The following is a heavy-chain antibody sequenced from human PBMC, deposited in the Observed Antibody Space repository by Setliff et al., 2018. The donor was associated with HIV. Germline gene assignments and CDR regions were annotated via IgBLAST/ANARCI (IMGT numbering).Heavy chain of an antibody. Sequence: SETLSLTCTVSGGSIRSSSYYWGWIRQPPGKGLEWIGSIYYRGNTYYNPSLKSRVTISVDTSKNQFSLKLTSVTAADTAMYYCARAAYSGTYVWEPATDLWGRGTLVTVSS. V-gene: IGHV4-39*01. D-gene: IGHD1-26*01. CDR2: IYYRGNT. CDR3: ARAAYSGTYVWEPATDL. J-gene: IGHJ2*01. CDR1: GGSIRSSSYY.